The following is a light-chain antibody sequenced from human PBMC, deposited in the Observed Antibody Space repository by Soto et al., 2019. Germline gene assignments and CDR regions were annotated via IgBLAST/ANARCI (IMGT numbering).Light chain of an antibody. J-gene: IGKJ4*01. CDR1: ENINSY. CDR3: HQSYSALTLT. CDR2: VAS. Sequence: DIQMTQSPSSLSASVGDRVRITWRVSENINSYLNWYQEKSGKDPKLLIYVASTLQSEVQTRSSGSGSGTEFSLHISSLQPEDFATYSCHQSYSALTLTFGGGTKVEIK. V-gene: IGKV1-39*01.